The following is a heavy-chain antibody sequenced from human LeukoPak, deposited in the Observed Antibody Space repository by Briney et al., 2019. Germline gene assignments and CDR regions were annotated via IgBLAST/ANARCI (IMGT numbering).Heavy chain of an antibody. D-gene: IGHD3-22*01. CDR3: ASLGRHDSSGYYSLAGGYYFDY. V-gene: IGHV3-23*01. CDR1: GFIFSSYA. CDR2: ISGSAGST. Sequence: GGCLRLSCARSGFIFSSYAMTWVRPAPGEGLEWVSAISGSAGSTYYADSVKGCLTISRDNSKNSLYLRINSLRAEDTAVYYCASLGRHDSSGYYSLAGGYYFDYSGQGTLVTASS. J-gene: IGHJ4*02.